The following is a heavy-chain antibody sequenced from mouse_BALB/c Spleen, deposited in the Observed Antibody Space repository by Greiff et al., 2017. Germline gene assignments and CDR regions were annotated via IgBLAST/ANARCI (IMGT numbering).Heavy chain of an antibody. D-gene: IGHD1-1*01. J-gene: IGHJ4*01. CDR2: IWSGGST. V-gene: IGHV2-2*02. Sequence: VKLVESGPGLVQPSQSLSITCTVSGFSLTSYGVHWVRQSPGKGLEWLGVIWSGGSTDYNAAFISRLSISKDNSKSQVFFKMNSLQANDTAIYYCARIYYYGSSAMDYWGQGTSVTVSS. CDR3: ARIYYYGSSAMDY. CDR1: GFSLTSYG.